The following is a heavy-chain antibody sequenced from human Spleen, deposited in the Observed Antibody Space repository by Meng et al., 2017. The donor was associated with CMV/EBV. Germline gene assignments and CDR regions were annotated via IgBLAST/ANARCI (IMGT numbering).Heavy chain of an antibody. CDR2: IDRSSSYM. CDR3: ARVCDY. Sequence: GESLKISCVGSGFSVSSNYMSWVRQAPGKGPEWVSFIDRSSSYMYYADSVKGRFTISRDNAKNALYLQMNSLRVEDTAVYYCARVCDYWGQGSLVTVSS. V-gene: IGHV3-21*05. CDR1: GFSVSSNY. J-gene: IGHJ4*02.